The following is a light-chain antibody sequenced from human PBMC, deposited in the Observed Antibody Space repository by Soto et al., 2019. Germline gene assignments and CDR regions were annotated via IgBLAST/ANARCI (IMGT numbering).Light chain of an antibody. CDR1: QSVSNNY. CDR2: GAS. Sequence: EVVLTQSPGTLSLSPRERATLSCRASQSVSNNYLAWYHHKPGQAPRLLIYGASNRAPGIPDRFSGSGSGPDFTHTSSRLEPEDFGVYYCQEYAASPRTFGQGTLVEVK. J-gene: IGKJ1*01. V-gene: IGKV3-20*01. CDR3: QEYAASPRT.